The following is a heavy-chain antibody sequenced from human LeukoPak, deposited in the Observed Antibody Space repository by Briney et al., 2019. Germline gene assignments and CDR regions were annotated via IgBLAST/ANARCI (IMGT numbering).Heavy chain of an antibody. D-gene: IGHD6-13*01. Sequence: PGGSLRLSCSASGFTFSSYAMHWVRQAPGKGLEYVSAISSNGGSTYYADSVKGRFTISRDNSKNTLYLQMSSLRAEDTAVYYCVRSWYYYYYGMDVWGKETTVTVSS. J-gene: IGHJ6*04. CDR2: ISSNGGST. CDR3: VRSWYYYYYGMDV. CDR1: GFTFSSYA. V-gene: IGHV3-64D*06.